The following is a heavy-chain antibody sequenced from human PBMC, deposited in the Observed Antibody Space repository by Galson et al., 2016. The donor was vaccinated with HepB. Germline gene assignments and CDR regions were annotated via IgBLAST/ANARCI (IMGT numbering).Heavy chain of an antibody. D-gene: IGHD3-9*01. CDR3: ANLRDFDWLSPYYVDV. Sequence: TCKASGYTFSSYGITWVRQAPGQGLEWMGWSSSYNGNTNYAEKFQGRVTMTTDTSTSTAYVELRSLRSDDTAVYYCANLRDFDWLSPYYVDVWGQGTTDTVSS. V-gene: IGHV1-18*01. CDR1: GYTFSSYG. CDR2: SSSYNGNT. J-gene: IGHJ6*02.